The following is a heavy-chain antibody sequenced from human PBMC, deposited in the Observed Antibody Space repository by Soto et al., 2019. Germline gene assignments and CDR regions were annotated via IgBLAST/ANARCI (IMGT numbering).Heavy chain of an antibody. D-gene: IGHD6-13*01. V-gene: IGHV3-30*18. Sequence: QVHLVGSGGGVVQPGRSLRLSCAASGFTFSNNGMHWVRQAPGKGLEWMGVISYEGSEKYYAGSVKGRFTISRDNSKNTLYLQTDTLRAEDTAIYYCVKDKGAAAGFDYWGQGILVTVSS. CDR3: VKDKGAAAGFDY. CDR1: GFTFSNNG. CDR2: ISYEGSEK. J-gene: IGHJ4*02.